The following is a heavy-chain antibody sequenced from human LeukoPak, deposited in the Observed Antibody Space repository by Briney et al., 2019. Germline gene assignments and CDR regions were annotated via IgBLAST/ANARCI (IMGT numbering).Heavy chain of an antibody. CDR1: GFTFSSYA. D-gene: IGHD6-19*01. CDR2: ISGSGGST. J-gene: IGHJ4*02. CDR3: AKDRRSIAVAGTVGY. Sequence: GGSLRLSCAASGFTFSSYAMSWVRQAPGKGLEWVSAISGSGGSTYYADSVKSRFTISRDNSKNTLYLQMNSLRAEDTAVYYCAKDRRSIAVAGTVGYWGQGTLVTVSS. V-gene: IGHV3-23*01.